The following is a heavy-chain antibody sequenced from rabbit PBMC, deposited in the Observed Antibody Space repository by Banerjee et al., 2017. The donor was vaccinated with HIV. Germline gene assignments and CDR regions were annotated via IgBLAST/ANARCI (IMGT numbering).Heavy chain of an antibody. J-gene: IGHJ4*01. CDR3: ARDNSGYGFDL. Sequence: QEQLVESGGGLVQPEGSLTLTCTASGFDFSNNAMCWVRQAPGKGPEWLGYIYGGDDKTYYATWAKGRFTISKTSSTTVTLQMNSLTDADTATYFCARDNSGYGFDLWGPGTLVTVS. V-gene: IGHV1S47*01. CDR2: IYGGDDKT. CDR1: GFDFSNNA. D-gene: IGHD1-1*01.